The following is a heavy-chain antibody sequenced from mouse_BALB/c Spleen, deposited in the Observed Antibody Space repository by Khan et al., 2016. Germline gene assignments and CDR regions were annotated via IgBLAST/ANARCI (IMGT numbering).Heavy chain of an antibody. CDR2: IPYSGGT. CDR1: GYSITSGYS. J-gene: IGHJ4*01. V-gene: IGHV3-1*02. CDR3: TRSHGYYAMDY. Sequence: VQLKQSGPDLVKPSQSLSLTCTVTGYSITSGYSWHWIRQFPGNKLEWMGYIPYSGGTKYIPSLKSRISITRDTSKNQFFLQLNSVTPEDTATYYCTRSHGYYAMDYWGQGTSVTVSS.